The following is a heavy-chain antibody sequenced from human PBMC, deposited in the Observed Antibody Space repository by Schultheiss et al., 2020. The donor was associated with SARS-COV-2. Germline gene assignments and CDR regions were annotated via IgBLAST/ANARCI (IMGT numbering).Heavy chain of an antibody. Sequence: GGSLRLSCAASGFTFSSYGMHWVRQAPGKGLEWVAVISYDGSNKYYADSVKGRFTISRDNSKNTLYLQMNSLRAEDTAVYYCASLSDSEDYWGQGTLVTVSS. CDR3: ASLSDSEDY. J-gene: IGHJ4*02. CDR2: ISYDGSNK. V-gene: IGHV3-30*19. CDR1: GFTFSSYG.